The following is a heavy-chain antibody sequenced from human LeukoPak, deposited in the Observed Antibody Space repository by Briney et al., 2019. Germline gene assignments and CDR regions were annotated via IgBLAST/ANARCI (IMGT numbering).Heavy chain of an antibody. D-gene: IGHD2-15*01. Sequence: GRSLRLSCAASGFTFSSYGMHWVRQAPGKGLEWVAVISYDGSNKYYADSVKGRFSISRDNAKNTLYLQMNSLRAEDTAVYYCTRVGSSGGFDYWGQGTLVTVSS. CDR1: GFTFSSYG. J-gene: IGHJ4*02. CDR3: TRVGSSGGFDY. V-gene: IGHV3-30*03. CDR2: ISYDGSNK.